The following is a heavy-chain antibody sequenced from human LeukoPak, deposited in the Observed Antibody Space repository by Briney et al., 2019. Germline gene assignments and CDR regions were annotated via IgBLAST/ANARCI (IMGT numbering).Heavy chain of an antibody. CDR1: GFTFSSYA. Sequence: GGSLRLSCAASGFTFSSYAMSWVRQAPGKGLEWVSAISGSGGSTYYADSVKGRFTISRDNSKNTLYLQMNSLRAEDTAVYYCAKDPSIAVAGPDYGMDVWGQGTTVTVSS. D-gene: IGHD6-19*01. CDR2: ISGSGGST. J-gene: IGHJ6*02. V-gene: IGHV3-23*01. CDR3: AKDPSIAVAGPDYGMDV.